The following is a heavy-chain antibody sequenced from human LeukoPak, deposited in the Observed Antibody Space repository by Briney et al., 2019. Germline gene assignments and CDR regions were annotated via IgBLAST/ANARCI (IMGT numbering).Heavy chain of an antibody. J-gene: IGHJ4*02. CDR3: ARVSKAYYYDSSLAY. Sequence: ASVKVSRKASGYTFTSYGISWVRQAPGQGLEWMGWISAYNGNTNYAQKFQGRVTMTRNTSISTAYMELSSLRSEDTAVYYCARVSKAYYYDSSLAYWGQGTLVTVSS. V-gene: IGHV1-18*01. D-gene: IGHD3-22*01. CDR2: ISAYNGNT. CDR1: GYTFTSYG.